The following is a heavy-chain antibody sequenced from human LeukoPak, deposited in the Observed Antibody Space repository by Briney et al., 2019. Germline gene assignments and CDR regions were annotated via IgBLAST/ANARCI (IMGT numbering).Heavy chain of an antibody. V-gene: IGHV4-34*01. CDR2: INHSGST. D-gene: IGHD1-26*01. Sequence: SETLSLTCAVYGGSFSGYYWSWIRQPPGKGLEWIGEINHSGSTNYNPSLKSRVTISVDTSKNQFSLKLSSVTAADTAVYYCARGRGVGATSEYYFDYWGQGTLVTVSS. CDR1: GGSFSGYY. J-gene: IGHJ4*02. CDR3: ARGRGVGATSEYYFDY.